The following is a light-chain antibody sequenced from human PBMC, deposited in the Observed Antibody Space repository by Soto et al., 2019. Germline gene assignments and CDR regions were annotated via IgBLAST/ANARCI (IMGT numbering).Light chain of an antibody. CDR1: QSISTY. Sequence: DIQMTQSPSSLSASVGDRVTITCRVSQSISTYLNWYQHKPGKAPKLLIYAASSLQSGVPSRFSGSRSGTDFTLTISSLQPEDFATYYCQQCYSTPYSFGQGTKLEIK. V-gene: IGKV1-39*01. CDR3: QQCYSTPYS. CDR2: AAS. J-gene: IGKJ2*01.